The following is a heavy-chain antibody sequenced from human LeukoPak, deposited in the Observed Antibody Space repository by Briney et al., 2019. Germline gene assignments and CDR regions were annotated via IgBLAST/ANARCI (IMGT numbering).Heavy chain of an antibody. V-gene: IGHV1-2*02. CDR1: GYTFTGYY. Sequence: ASVKVSCKASGYTFTGYYMHWVRQAPGQGLEWMGWINPNSGGTNYAQKFQGRVTMTRETSISTAYMELSRLRSDDTAVYYCAREARAQLRFLEWFPSWFDPWGQGTLVTVSS. CDR2: INPNSGGT. CDR3: AREARAQLRFLEWFPSWFDP. J-gene: IGHJ5*02. D-gene: IGHD3-3*01.